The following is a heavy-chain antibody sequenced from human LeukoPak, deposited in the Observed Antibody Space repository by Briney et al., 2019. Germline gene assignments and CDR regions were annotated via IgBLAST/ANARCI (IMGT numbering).Heavy chain of an antibody. Sequence: SETLSLTCTVSGGSISSGGYYWSWIRQHPGKGLEWIGYIYYSGSTYYNPSLKSRVTISVDTSKNQFSLKLSSVTAADTAVYYCARGPYYYGSGSRSNYYYYGMDVWGQGTTVTVSS. CDR3: ARGPYYYGSGSRSNYYYYGMDV. CDR1: GGSISSGGYY. V-gene: IGHV4-31*03. D-gene: IGHD3-10*01. J-gene: IGHJ6*02. CDR2: IYYSGST.